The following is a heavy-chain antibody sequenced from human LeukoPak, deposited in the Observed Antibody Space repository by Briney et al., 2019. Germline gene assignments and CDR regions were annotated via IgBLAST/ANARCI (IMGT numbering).Heavy chain of an antibody. D-gene: IGHD6-19*01. J-gene: IGHJ4*02. CDR1: GFTFSGYL. CDR3: ARGRGWLDY. CDR2: IKNDGSDK. V-gene: IGHV3-7*01. Sequence: GGSLRLSCGASGFTFSGYLMTWVRQAPGKGLEWVANIKNDGSDKYYVDSVKGRFTISRDNAKNSLYLQMNSLRVEDTAIYYCARGRGWLDYWGQGTLVTVSS.